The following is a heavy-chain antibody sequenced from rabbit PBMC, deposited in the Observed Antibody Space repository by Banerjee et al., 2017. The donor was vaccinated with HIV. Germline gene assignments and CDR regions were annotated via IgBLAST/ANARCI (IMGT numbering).Heavy chain of an antibody. CDR3: VRDRYVGDADSGSAFNL. D-gene: IGHD4-2*01. Sequence: QLVESGGGLVQPEGSLTLSCKASGFDFSVYYMSWVRQAPGKGLEWIGRHYAGSGSTDYASWVNGRFTISSDNAQNTVDLQMNSLTAADTATYFCVRDRYVGDADSGSAFNLWGQGTLVTVS. V-gene: IGHV1S7*01. CDR1: GFDFSVYY. CDR2: HYAGSGST. J-gene: IGHJ4*01.